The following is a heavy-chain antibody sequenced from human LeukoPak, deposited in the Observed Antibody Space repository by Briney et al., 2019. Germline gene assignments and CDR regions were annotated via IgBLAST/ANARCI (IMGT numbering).Heavy chain of an antibody. CDR2: ISSSSSYI. CDR3: AKDIGSIGVGEANWFDP. V-gene: IGHV3-21*04. J-gene: IGHJ5*02. CDR1: GFTFSSYS. D-gene: IGHD3-10*01. Sequence: GGSLRLSCAASGFTFSSYSMNWVRQAPGKGLEWVSSISSSSSYIYYADSVKGRFTISRDNAKNSLYLQMNSLRAEDTALYYCAKDIGSIGVGEANWFDPWGQGTLVTVSS.